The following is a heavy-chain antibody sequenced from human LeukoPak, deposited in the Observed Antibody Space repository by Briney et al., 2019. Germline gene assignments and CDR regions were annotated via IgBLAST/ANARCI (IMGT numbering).Heavy chain of an antibody. D-gene: IGHD5-18*01. CDR2: IYTSGST. CDR1: GGSISSYY. J-gene: IGHJ4*02. Sequence: SETLSLXCTVSGGSISSYYWSWIRQPAGKGLEWIGRIYTSGSTNYNPSLKSRVTTSVDTSKNQFSLKLSSVTAADTAVYYCARDLAWGAMVYLGDYWGQGTLVTVSS. CDR3: ARDLAWGAMVYLGDY. V-gene: IGHV4-4*07.